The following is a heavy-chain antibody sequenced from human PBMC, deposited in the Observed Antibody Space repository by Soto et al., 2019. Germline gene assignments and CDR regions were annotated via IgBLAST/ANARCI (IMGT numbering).Heavy chain of an antibody. CDR2: ISWNSGSI. CDR3: AKDTFGFVPGLGYYGMDV. Sequence: SLRLSCGASGFTFDDYAMHWVRQAPGKGLEWVSGISWNSGSIGYADSVKGRFTISRDNAKNSLYLQMNSLRAEDTALYYCAKDTFGFVPGLGYYGMDVWGQGTTVTVSS. D-gene: IGHD3-10*01. V-gene: IGHV3-9*01. CDR1: GFTFDDYA. J-gene: IGHJ6*02.